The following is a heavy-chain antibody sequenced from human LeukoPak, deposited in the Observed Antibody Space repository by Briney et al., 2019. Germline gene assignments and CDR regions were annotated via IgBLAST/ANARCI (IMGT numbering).Heavy chain of an antibody. V-gene: IGHV3-30-3*01. CDR2: ISYDGSNK. D-gene: IGHD3-22*01. CDR3: ASADSSGYIYDAFDI. J-gene: IGHJ3*02. Sequence: GGSLRLSCAASGFTFSSYAMRWVRQAPGKGLEWVAVISYDGSNKYYADSVKGRFTISRDNSKNTLYLQMNSLRAEDTAVYYCASADSSGYIYDAFDIWGQGTMVTVSS. CDR1: GFTFSSYA.